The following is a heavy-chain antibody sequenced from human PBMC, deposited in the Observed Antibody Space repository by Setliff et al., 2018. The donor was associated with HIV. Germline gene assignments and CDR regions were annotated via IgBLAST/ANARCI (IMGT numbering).Heavy chain of an antibody. D-gene: IGHD3-16*01. V-gene: IGHV4-39*01. CDR2: IYYSGST. CDR3: ARGGYYYYFGVDV. J-gene: IGHJ6*02. CDR1: GGSISSSNYY. Sequence: SETLSLTCTVSGGSISSSNYYWGWIRQPPGKGLEWIASIYYSGSTYYNPSLKSRVTISVDTSKNQFSLKLSSVTAADTAVYYCARGGYYYYFGVDVWGQGTTVTVSS.